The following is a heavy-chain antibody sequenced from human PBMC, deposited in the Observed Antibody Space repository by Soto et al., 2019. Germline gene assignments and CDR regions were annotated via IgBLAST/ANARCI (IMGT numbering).Heavy chain of an antibody. D-gene: IGHD2-15*01. Sequence: GESLKISCKGSGYSFTSYWIGWVRQMPGKGLEWMGIIYPGDSDTRYSPSFQGQVTISADKSISTAYLQWSSLKASDTAMYYCARRRYCSGGSCQRNYYYYGMDVWGQGTTVTSP. J-gene: IGHJ6*02. CDR2: IYPGDSDT. V-gene: IGHV5-51*01. CDR3: ARRRYCSGGSCQRNYYYYGMDV. CDR1: GYSFTSYW.